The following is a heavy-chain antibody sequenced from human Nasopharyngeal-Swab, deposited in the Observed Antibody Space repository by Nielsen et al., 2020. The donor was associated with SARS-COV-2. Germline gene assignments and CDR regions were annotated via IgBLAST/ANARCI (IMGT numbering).Heavy chain of an antibody. D-gene: IGHD6-19*01. V-gene: IGHV2-5*02. CDR1: EFALTTSAVG. CDR2: IYGDDDK. CDR3: AHTHSSGWPLDF. Sequence: SGPTLVKPTQTLTLTCTFSEFALTTSAVGVGWIRQPPGKALEWLALIYGDDDKRFSPSLKTRLTITKDTSKNQVVLTMTNMDHVDTATYYCAHTHSSGWPLDFWGQGTLVTVSS. J-gene: IGHJ4*02.